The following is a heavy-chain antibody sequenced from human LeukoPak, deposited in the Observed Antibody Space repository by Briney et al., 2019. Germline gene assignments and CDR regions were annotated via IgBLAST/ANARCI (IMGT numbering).Heavy chain of an antibody. D-gene: IGHD5-12*01. CDR3: ARPYSGYELDAFDI. Sequence: SVTVSCTASGGTFSSYTISWVRQAPGQGLEWMGRIIPILGIANYAQKFQGRVTITADKSTSTAYMELSSLRSEDTAVYYCARPYSGYELDAFDIWGQGTMVTVSS. CDR1: GGTFSSYT. CDR2: IIPILGIA. J-gene: IGHJ3*02. V-gene: IGHV1-69*02.